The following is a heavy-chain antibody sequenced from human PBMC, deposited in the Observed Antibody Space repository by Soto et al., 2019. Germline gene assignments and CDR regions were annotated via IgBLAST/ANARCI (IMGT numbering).Heavy chain of an antibody. J-gene: IGHJ6*02. D-gene: IGHD3-16*01. V-gene: IGHV4-34*01. CDR3: AHRGTMTLFRDV. CDR1: GGSFSGYY. CDR2: INHSGST. Sequence: ASETLSLTCAVYGGSFSGYYWSWIRQPPGKGLEWIGEINHSGSTNYNPSLKSRVTISVDTSKNQFSLKLSSVTAADTAVYYCAHRGTMTLFRDVWGQGTTVTVSS.